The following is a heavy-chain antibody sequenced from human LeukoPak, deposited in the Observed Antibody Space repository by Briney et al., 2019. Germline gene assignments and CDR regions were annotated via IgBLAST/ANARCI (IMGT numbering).Heavy chain of an antibody. CDR3: AKSPSTGSYRFDY. Sequence: GGSLRLSCAASGFTFSSYTMSWVRQAPGKGLEWVAGISGRGDYTNYVDSMKGRFTISRDNSKNTLCLQMNSLRAEDTAVYYCAKSPSTGSYRFDYWGQGTLVTVSS. CDR1: GFTFSSYT. V-gene: IGHV3-23*01. CDR2: ISGRGDYT. J-gene: IGHJ4*02. D-gene: IGHD3-16*02.